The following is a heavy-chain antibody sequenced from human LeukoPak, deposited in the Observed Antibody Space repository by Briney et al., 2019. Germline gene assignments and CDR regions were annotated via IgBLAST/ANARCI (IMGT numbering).Heavy chain of an antibody. V-gene: IGHV3-21*04. CDR2: ISSSSGYI. D-gene: IGHD2-15*01. Sequence: GGSLRLSCAASGFTFGSYSMNWVRQAPGKGRGWGSSISSSSGYIYYADSVKGRFTISRDNAKNSPYLQMNSLRAEDTAVYYCAKDLAVVVVAATLDYWGQGTLVTVSS. CDR3: AKDLAVVVVAATLDY. CDR1: GFTFGSYS. J-gene: IGHJ4*02.